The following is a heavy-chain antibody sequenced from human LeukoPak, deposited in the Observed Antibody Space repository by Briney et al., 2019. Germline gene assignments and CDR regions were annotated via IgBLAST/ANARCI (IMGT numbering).Heavy chain of an antibody. D-gene: IGHD2-21*01. CDR3: AKRAVTTAGDLWFDP. V-gene: IGHV4-59*08. CDR2: IYSSGST. J-gene: IGHJ5*02. Sequence: SETLSLTCTVSGGSVNNNYWGWLRQPPGQGLEWVGYIYSSGSTTYNPSLESRLTISIDTSKNHFSLKLSSVTAADTAVYYCAKRAVTTAGDLWFDPWGQGTLVTVSS. CDR1: GGSVNNNY.